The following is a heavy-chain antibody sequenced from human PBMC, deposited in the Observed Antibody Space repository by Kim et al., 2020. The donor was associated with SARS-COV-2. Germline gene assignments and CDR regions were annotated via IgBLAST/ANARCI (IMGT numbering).Heavy chain of an antibody. CDR1: GFTFSSYG. CDR2: ISYDGSNK. V-gene: IGHV3-30*18. D-gene: IGHD6-19*01. CDR3: AKEEQLPATNFYC. J-gene: IGHJ4*02. Sequence: GGSLRLSCAASGFTFSSYGMHWVRQAPGKGLEWVAVISYDGSNKYYADSVKGRFTISRDNSKNTLYLQMNSLRAEDTAVYYCAKEEQLPATNFYCWGQGTLVTVSS.